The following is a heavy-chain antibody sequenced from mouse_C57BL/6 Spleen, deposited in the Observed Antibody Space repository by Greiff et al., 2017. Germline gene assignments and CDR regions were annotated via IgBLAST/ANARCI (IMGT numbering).Heavy chain of an antibody. Sequence: QVQLQQPGAELVMPGASVKLSCKASGYTFTSYWMHWVKQRPGQGLEWIGEIDPSDSYTNYNQKFKGKSTLTVDKSSSTAYMQLSSLTSEDSAVYYCARGAAQATYGFAYWGQGTLVTVSA. D-gene: IGHD3-2*02. J-gene: IGHJ3*01. CDR3: ARGAAQATYGFAY. CDR1: GYTFTSYW. V-gene: IGHV1-69*01. CDR2: IDPSDSYT.